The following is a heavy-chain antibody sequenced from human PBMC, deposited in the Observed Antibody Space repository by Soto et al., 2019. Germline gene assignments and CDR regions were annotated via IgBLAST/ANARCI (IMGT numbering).Heavy chain of an antibody. Sequence: QVQLQESGPGLVKPSETLSLTCTVSGGSISSYYWSWIRQPPGKGLEWIGYIYYSGSTNYNPSLKSRVTISVDTSKNQFSLKLSSVTAADTAVYYCASCGGDCLDAFDIWGQGTMVTVSS. J-gene: IGHJ3*02. D-gene: IGHD2-21*02. CDR2: IYYSGST. CDR1: GGSISSYY. V-gene: IGHV4-59*01. CDR3: ASCGGDCLDAFDI.